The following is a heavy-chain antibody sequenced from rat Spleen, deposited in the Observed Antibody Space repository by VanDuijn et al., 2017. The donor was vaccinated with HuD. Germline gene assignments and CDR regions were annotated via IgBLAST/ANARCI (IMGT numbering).Heavy chain of an antibody. Sequence: EVKLVESGGGLVQPGRSLKLSCAASGFNFNDYWMGWVRQAPGMGLEWIASISNARGITYYPDSVKGRFTISRDIANSTLYLRMNSLRSEDTATYYCARADIAAISTDGIWGQGVMVTVSS. V-gene: IGHV5-31*01. J-gene: IGHJ2*01. CDR3: ARADIAAISTDGI. CDR1: GFNFNDYW. D-gene: IGHD1-2*01. CDR2: ISNARGIT.